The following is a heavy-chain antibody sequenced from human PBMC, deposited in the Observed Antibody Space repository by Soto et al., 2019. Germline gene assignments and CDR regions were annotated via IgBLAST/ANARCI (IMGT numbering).Heavy chain of an antibody. D-gene: IGHD3-9*01. CDR1: GFTFSNYG. V-gene: IGHV3-30*18. CDR2: ISKNGTNK. J-gene: IGHJ4*02. Sequence: HPGGSLRLSCAASGFTFSNYGMHWVRQAPGKGLEWVTLISKNGTNKYYTDSVKGRFTISRDNSKNTLYLQMNSLRAEDTAVYYCAKGSLHYDILTGYYIASKGNNFDYWGQGTLVTVSS. CDR3: AKGSLHYDILTGYYIASKGNNFDY.